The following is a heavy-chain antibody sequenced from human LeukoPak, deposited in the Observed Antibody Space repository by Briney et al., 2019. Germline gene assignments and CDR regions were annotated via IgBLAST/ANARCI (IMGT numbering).Heavy chain of an antibody. CDR3: ARGGYCSGGNCYATLYDF. J-gene: IGHJ4*02. CDR1: GFTFSSYE. CDR2: ISSSGSTI. D-gene: IGHD2-15*01. V-gene: IGHV3-48*03. Sequence: QTGGSLRLSCAASGFTFSSYEMNWVRQAPGKGLEWVSYISSSGSTIYYADSVKGRFTISRDNAKNSLYLQMNSLRADDTGVYYCARGGYCSGGNCYATLYDFWGQGTRVTVSS.